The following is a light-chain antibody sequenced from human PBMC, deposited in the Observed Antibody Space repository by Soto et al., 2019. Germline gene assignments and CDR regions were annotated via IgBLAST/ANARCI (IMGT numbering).Light chain of an antibody. Sequence: EIVLTQSPATLSLSPGERATLSCRASQSVSSYLAWYQQKPGQAPRLLFYDSSTRAAGIPDRFSCSGSGRDFTLTINRLEPEDSAVYYCQQLGTSPITFGQGTRLEIK. CDR3: QQLGTSPIT. J-gene: IGKJ5*01. CDR2: DSS. V-gene: IGKV3-11*02. CDR1: QSVSSY.